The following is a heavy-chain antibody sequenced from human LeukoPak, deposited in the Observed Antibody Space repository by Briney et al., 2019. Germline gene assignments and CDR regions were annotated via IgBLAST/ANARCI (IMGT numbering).Heavy chain of an antibody. CDR1: GGSFSGYY. V-gene: IGHV4-34*01. Sequence: SETLSLTCAVYGGSFSGYYWSWIRQPPGKGLEWIGEINHSGSTNYNPSLKSRVTISVDTSKNQFSLKLSSVTAADTAVYYCARIRGYSYGYYYYYMDVWGKGTTVTISS. J-gene: IGHJ6*03. D-gene: IGHD5-18*01. CDR3: ARIRGYSYGYYYYYMDV. CDR2: INHSGST.